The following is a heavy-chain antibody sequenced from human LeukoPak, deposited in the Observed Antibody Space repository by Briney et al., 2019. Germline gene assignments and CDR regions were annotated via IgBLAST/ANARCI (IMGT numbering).Heavy chain of an antibody. CDR3: ARENSGSYLHFDY. D-gene: IGHD1-26*01. CDR2: IIPIFGTA. CDR1: GGTFSSYA. J-gene: IGHJ4*02. Sequence: SVKVSCKASGGTFSSYAISWVRQAPGQGLEWMGGIIPIFGTANYAQKFQGRVTITTDESTSTAYMELSSLRSEDTAVYYCARENSGSYLHFDYWGQGTLVTVSS. V-gene: IGHV1-69*05.